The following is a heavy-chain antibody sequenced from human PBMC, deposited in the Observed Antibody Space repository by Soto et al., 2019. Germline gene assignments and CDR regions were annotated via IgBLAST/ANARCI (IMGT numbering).Heavy chain of an antibody. V-gene: IGHV1-18*03. J-gene: IGHJ6*02. D-gene: IGHD3-10*01. CDR1: GYTSTNYG. CDR2: ISAYNDNT. CDR3: AREGYYYGSGSYSPPRYYGMDV. Sequence: QIQLVQSGAEVKKAGASVKVSCKASGYTSTNYGISWVRQAHGQGLEWMGWISAYNDNTNYAQKFQGRVTLTTDTSTRTAYMELRSLTSDDMAVYYCAREGYYYGSGSYSPPRYYGMDVWGQGTTVTVFS.